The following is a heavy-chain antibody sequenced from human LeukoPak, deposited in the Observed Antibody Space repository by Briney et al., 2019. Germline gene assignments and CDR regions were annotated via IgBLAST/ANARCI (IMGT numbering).Heavy chain of an antibody. CDR1: GGSISSGSYY. V-gene: IGHV4-61*02. D-gene: IGHD6-13*01. J-gene: IGHJ5*02. Sequence: PSETLSLTCTVSGGSISSGSYYWSWIRQPAGKGLEWIGRIYTSGSTNYNPSLKSRVTISVDTSKNQFSLKLSSVTAADTAVYYCARVLAAAGNNWFDPWGQGTLVTVSS. CDR2: IYTSGST. CDR3: ARVLAAAGNNWFDP.